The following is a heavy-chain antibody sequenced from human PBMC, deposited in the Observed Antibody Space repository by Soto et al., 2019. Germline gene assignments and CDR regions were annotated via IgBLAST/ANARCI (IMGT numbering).Heavy chain of an antibody. CDR1: GFTFGDYS. D-gene: IGHD3-22*01. V-gene: IGHV3-49*03. CDR3: TRDWEYYYDSSGYYFDY. CDR2: IRSKAYGGTT. Sequence: PGGSLRLSCTASGFTFGDYSISWFRQAPGKGLEWVGFIRSKAYGGTTEYAASVKGRFTISRDDSKSIAYLQMNSLKTEDTAVYYCTRDWEYYYDSSGYYFDYWGQGTLVAVSS. J-gene: IGHJ4*02.